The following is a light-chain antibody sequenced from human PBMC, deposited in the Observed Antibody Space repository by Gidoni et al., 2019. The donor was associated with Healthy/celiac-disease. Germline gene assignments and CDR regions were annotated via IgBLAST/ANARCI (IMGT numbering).Light chain of an antibody. J-gene: IGKJ1*01. V-gene: IGKV1-39*01. CDR1: QSISSY. CDR2: AAT. Sequence: DIQMTQSPSSLSASVGDRVTITCRASQSISSYLNWYQQKQGKAPKLLIYAATSLQSGVPSRFSGSGSGTDFTLTISNLQPEDFATYYCQQSYSTPRTFGQGTKVEIK. CDR3: QQSYSTPRT.